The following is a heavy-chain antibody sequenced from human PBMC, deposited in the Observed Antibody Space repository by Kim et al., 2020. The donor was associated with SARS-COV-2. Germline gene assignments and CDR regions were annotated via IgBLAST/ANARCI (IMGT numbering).Heavy chain of an antibody. CDR2: IYYSGST. Sequence: SETLSLTCTVSGGSISSSSYYWGWIRQPPGKGLEWIGSIYYSGSTYYNPSLKSRVTISVDTSKNQFSLKLSSVTAADTAVYYCASHGVTYSYGHWDGMDVWGQGTTVTVSS. CDR1: GGSISSSSYY. J-gene: IGHJ6*02. CDR3: ASHGVTYSYGHWDGMDV. D-gene: IGHD5-18*01. V-gene: IGHV4-39*01.